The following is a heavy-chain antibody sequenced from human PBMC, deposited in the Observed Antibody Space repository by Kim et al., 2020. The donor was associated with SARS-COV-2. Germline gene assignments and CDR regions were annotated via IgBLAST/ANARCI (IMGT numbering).Heavy chain of an antibody. CDR1: GGSIRSYY. J-gene: IGHJ5*02. CDR3: AGGGRKFDP. CDR2: IYYSGST. Sequence: SETLSLTCTVSGGSIRSYYWSWIRQPPGKGLEWIGYIYYSGSTNYNPSLKSRVTISVDTSKNQFSLKLSSVTAADTAVYYCAGGGRKFDPWGQGTLVTVSS. V-gene: IGHV4-59*01.